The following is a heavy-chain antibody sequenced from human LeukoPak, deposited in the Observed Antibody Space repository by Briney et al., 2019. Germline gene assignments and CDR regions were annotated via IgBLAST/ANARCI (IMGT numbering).Heavy chain of an antibody. CDR3: ARAVGSGSYNFDY. J-gene: IGHJ4*02. Sequence: PSETLSLTCTVSGGSISSGGYYWSWIRQHPGKGLEWIGYIYYSGSTYYNPSLKSRVTISVDTSKNQFSLKLSSVTAEDTAVYYCARAVGSGSYNFDYWGQGTLVTVSS. D-gene: IGHD3-10*01. CDR2: IYYSGST. V-gene: IGHV4-31*03. CDR1: GGSISSGGYY.